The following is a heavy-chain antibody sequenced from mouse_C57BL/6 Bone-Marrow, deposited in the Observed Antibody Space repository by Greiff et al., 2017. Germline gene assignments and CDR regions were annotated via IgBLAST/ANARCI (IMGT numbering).Heavy chain of an antibody. CDR1: GFTFSDYG. CDR2: ISSGSSTI. CDR3: ARDYYGSSPPFAY. Sequence: EVMLVESGGGLVKPGGSLKLSCAASGFTFSDYGMHWVRQAPEKGLEWVAYISSGSSTIYYADTVKGRFTISRDNAKNTLFLQRTGLRSEDTAMYYCARDYYGSSPPFAYWGQGTLVTVSA. V-gene: IGHV5-17*01. J-gene: IGHJ3*01. D-gene: IGHD1-1*01.